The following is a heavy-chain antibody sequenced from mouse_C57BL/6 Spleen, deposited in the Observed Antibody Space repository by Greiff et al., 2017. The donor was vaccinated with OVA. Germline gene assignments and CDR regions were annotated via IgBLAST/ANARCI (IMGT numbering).Heavy chain of an antibody. CDR3: ARYSNYVYFDY. J-gene: IGHJ2*01. CDR1: GFTFSDYG. D-gene: IGHD2-5*01. Sequence: DVMLVESGGGLVKPGGSLKLSCAASGFTFSDYGMHWVRQAPEKGLEWVAYISSGSSTIYYADTVKGRFTISRDNAKNTLFLQMTSLRSEDTAMYYCARYSNYVYFDYWGQGTTLTVSS. CDR2: ISSGSSTI. V-gene: IGHV5-17*01.